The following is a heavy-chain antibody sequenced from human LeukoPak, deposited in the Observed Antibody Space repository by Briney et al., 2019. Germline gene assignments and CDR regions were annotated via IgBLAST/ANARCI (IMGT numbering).Heavy chain of an antibody. D-gene: IGHD2-2*01. CDR1: GFTFSSYE. CDR2: ISSSGSII. CDR3: ARRGVPPAYPQYYYFDY. J-gene: IGHJ4*02. Sequence: GGSLRLSCAASGFTFSSYEMNWVRQAPGKGLEWVSYISSSGSIIYYADSVEGRFTISRDNAKNSLYLQMNSLRAEDTAVYYCARRGVPPAYPQYYYFDYWGQGTLVTVSS. V-gene: IGHV3-48*03.